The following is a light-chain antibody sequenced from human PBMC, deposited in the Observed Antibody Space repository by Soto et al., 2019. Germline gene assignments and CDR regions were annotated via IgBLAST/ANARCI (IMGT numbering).Light chain of an antibody. CDR3: SSYTTSFTYV. CDR1: SSDVGAYNY. Sequence: QSALTQPASVSGSPGQSITISCTGTSSDVGAYNYVSWYQQYPGKAPKLVIYDVSNRPSGVSDRFSGSKSGNTASLTISGLQAEDEADYYCSSYTTSFTYVFGTGTKLTVL. CDR2: DVS. J-gene: IGLJ1*01. V-gene: IGLV2-14*03.